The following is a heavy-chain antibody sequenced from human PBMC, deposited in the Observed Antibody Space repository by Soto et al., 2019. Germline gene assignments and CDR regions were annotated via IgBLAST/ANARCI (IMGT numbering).Heavy chain of an antibody. V-gene: IGHV3-21*01. J-gene: IGHJ6*02. D-gene: IGHD2-2*02. CDR3: AREYTAWPLAYGLDV. CDR2: ISSRSDI. Sequence: GGSLRLSCAASGFTFSSYAMHWVLQAPGKGLEWVSSISSRSDIYYADSVKGRFTISRDNAKNSVSLQMNSLRAEDTAVYYCAREYTAWPLAYGLDVWGQGTTVTVSS. CDR1: GFTFSSYA.